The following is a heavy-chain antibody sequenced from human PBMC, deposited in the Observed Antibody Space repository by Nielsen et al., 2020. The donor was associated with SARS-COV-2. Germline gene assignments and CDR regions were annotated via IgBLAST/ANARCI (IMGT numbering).Heavy chain of an antibody. Sequence: GESLKISCAASGFTFSSYAMSWVRQAPGKGLEWVSAISGSGGSTYYADSVKGRFTISRDNSKNTLYLQMNSLRAEDTAVYYCAKARGDILTGYYYMDVWGKGTTVTVSS. CDR3: AKARGDILTGYYYMDV. D-gene: IGHD3-9*01. CDR1: GFTFSSYA. CDR2: ISGSGGST. J-gene: IGHJ6*03. V-gene: IGHV3-23*01.